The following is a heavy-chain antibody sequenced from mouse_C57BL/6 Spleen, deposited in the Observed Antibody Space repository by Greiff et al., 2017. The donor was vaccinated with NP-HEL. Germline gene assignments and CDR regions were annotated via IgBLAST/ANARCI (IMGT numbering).Heavy chain of an antibody. CDR2: ISSGSSTI. J-gene: IGHJ3*01. CDR3: AREGTGTVAWFAY. D-gene: IGHD4-1*01. V-gene: IGHV5-17*01. Sequence: EVKVVESGGGLVKPGGSLKLSCAASGFTFSDYGMHWVRQAPEKGLEWVAYISSGSSTIYYADTVKGRFTISRDNAKNTLFLQMTSLRSEDTAMYYCAREGTGTVAWFAYWGQGTLVTVSA. CDR1: GFTFSDYG.